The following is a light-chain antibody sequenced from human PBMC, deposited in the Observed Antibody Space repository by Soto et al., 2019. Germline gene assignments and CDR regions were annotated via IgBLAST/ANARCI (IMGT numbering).Light chain of an antibody. CDR3: QQYGSSRFT. CDR1: QSISSGY. J-gene: IGKJ3*01. CDR2: GAS. V-gene: IGKV3-20*01. Sequence: DIVLTQSPGTLSLSPGERATLSCRASQSISSGYLAWYQQNPGQAPRLLVYGASSRATGIPDRFSGSGSGTDFTLTISRLEPEDFAVYYCQQYGSSRFTFGPGTKVDIK.